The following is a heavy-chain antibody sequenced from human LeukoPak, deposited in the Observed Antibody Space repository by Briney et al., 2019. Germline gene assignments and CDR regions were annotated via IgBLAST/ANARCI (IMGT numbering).Heavy chain of an antibody. CDR2: ISSSSSYT. D-gene: IGHD1-1*01. J-gene: IGHJ4*03. CDR1: GFTFSSYA. V-gene: IGHV3-11*05. CDR3: ARARYRARGDTGIPMVDY. Sequence: GSLRVSSAASGFTFSSYAMSWIRQAPGRGLEWVSYISSSSSYTNYADSVKGRFTISRDNAKNSLYLQMNSLRAEDTAVYYCARARYRARGDTGIPMVDYWGPGTLWSVSS.